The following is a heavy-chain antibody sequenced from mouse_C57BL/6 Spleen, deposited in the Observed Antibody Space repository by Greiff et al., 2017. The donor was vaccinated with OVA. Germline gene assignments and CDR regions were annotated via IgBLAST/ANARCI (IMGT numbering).Heavy chain of an antibody. CDR3: ARSETAIVIDY. D-gene: IGHD1-2*01. J-gene: IGHJ2*01. CDR1: GYTFTSYT. V-gene: IGHV1-4*01. CDR2: INPRSGYT. Sequence: VQLQESGAELARPGASVKMSCKASGYTFTSYTMHWVKQRPGQGLEWIGYINPRSGYTKYNQKFKDKATLTADKSSSTAYMQLSSLTSEDSAVYYCARSETAIVIDYWGQGTTLTVSS.